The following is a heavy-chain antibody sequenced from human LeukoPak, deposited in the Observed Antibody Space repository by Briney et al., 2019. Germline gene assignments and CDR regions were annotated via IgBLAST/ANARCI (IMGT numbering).Heavy chain of an antibody. J-gene: IGHJ4*02. CDR3: ATRYSSSSIHPVRFDY. CDR2: IYYSGST. CDR1: GGSISSGGYY. Sequence: SQTLSLTCTVSGGSISSGGYYWSWIRQHPGKGLEWIGYIYYSGSTYYNPSPKSRVTISVDTSKNQFSLKLSSVTAADTAVYYCATRYSSSSIHPVRFDYWGQGTLVTVSS. V-gene: IGHV4-31*03. D-gene: IGHD6-6*01.